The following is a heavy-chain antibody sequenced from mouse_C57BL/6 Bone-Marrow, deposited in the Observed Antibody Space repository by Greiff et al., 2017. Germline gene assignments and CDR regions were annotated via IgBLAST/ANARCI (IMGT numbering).Heavy chain of an antibody. D-gene: IGHD2-4*01. Sequence: VQLQQSGPELVKPGASVKISCKASGYSFTGYYMNWVKQSPEKSLEWIGEINPSTGGTTYNQKFKAKATLTVDKSSSTAYMQLKSLTSEDSAVYYCARTITTGYYYAMDYWGQGTSVTVSS. J-gene: IGHJ4*01. CDR3: ARTITTGYYYAMDY. V-gene: IGHV1-42*01. CDR2: INPSTGGT. CDR1: GYSFTGYY.